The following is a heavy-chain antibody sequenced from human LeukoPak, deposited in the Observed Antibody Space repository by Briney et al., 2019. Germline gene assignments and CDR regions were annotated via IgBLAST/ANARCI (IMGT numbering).Heavy chain of an antibody. CDR1: GGSISSSSYY. Sequence: SETLSLTCTVSGGSISSSSYYWGWIRQPPGKGLEWIGSIYYSGSTYYNPSLKSRVTISVDTSKNQFSLKLSSVTAADTAVYYCARSYDSSGYGNDAFDIWGQGTMVTVSS. CDR2: IYYSGST. CDR3: ARSYDSSGYGNDAFDI. D-gene: IGHD3-22*01. J-gene: IGHJ3*02. V-gene: IGHV4-39*01.